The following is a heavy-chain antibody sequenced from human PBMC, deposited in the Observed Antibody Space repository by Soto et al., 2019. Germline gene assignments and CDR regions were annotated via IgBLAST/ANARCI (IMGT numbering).Heavy chain of an antibody. J-gene: IGHJ2*01. D-gene: IGHD3-22*01. CDR2: IIPIFGTA. V-gene: IGHV1-69*01. CDR3: ARDPSYYYDSSGLSWYFDL. Sequence: QVQLVQSGAEVKQPGSSVKVSCKASGGTFSSYAISWVRQAPGQGLEWMGGIIPIFGTANYAQKFQGRVTITADESTSTAYMELSSLRSEDTAVYYCARDPSYYYDSSGLSWYFDLWGRGTLVTVSS. CDR1: GGTFSSYA.